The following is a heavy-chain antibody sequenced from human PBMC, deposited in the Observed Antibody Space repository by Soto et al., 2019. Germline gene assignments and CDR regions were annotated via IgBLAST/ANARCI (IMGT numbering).Heavy chain of an antibody. D-gene: IGHD3-22*01. CDR3: AKAISGYHAPLDR. Sequence: EVQMLESGGGLVQPGGSLRLSCAASGFTFSSYAMNWVRQAPGKGLEWVSVISGSGSSTYYADSVKGRFTISRDNSKNTLYVQMNSLRAEDTGVYYCAKAISGYHAPLDRWGQGNRVTVSS. CDR1: GFTFSSYA. V-gene: IGHV3-23*01. CDR2: ISGSGSST. J-gene: IGHJ5*02.